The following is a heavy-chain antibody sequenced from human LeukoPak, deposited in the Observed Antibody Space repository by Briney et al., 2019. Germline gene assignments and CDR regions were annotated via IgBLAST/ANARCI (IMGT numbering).Heavy chain of an antibody. V-gene: IGHV1-2*02. CDR3: ARGNQEYSIS. D-gene: IGHD2/OR15-2a*01. CDR1: GYTFTGYY. Sequence: ASVKVSCKASGYTFTGYYIHWVRQAPGQGLEWMGWINPNSGGTNYAQKFQGRVTMTRDTSISTAYMELSRLRSDDTAMYYCARGNQEYSISWGQGTLVTASS. J-gene: IGHJ5*02. CDR2: INPNSGGT.